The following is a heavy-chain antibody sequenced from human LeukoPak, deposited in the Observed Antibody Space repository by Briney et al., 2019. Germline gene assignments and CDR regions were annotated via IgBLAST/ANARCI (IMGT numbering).Heavy chain of an antibody. D-gene: IGHD2-15*01. Sequence: ASVKVSCKASGYTFTSYGISWVRQAPGQGLEWMGWISAYNGNTNYAQKLQGRVTTTTDTSTSTAYMELRSLRSDDTAVYYCATFEWGYCSGGSCYDYYYYYMDVWGKGTTVTVSS. CDR2: ISAYNGNT. V-gene: IGHV1-18*01. J-gene: IGHJ6*03. CDR1: GYTFTSYG. CDR3: ATFEWGYCSGGSCYDYYYYYMDV.